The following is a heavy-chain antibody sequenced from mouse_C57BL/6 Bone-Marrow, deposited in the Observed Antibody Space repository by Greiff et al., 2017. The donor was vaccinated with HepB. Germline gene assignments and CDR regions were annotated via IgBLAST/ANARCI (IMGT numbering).Heavy chain of an antibody. D-gene: IGHD3-3*01. CDR2: IDPSDSYT. J-gene: IGHJ2*01. Sequence: QVQLQQPGAELVMPGASVKLSCKASGYTFTSYWMHWVKQRPGQGLEWIGEIDPSDSYTNYNQKFKGKSTLTVDKSSSTAYMQLRSLTSEDSAVYYCARWGGRDYWGQGTTLTVSS. CDR3: ARWGGRDY. CDR1: GYTFTSYW. V-gene: IGHV1-69*01.